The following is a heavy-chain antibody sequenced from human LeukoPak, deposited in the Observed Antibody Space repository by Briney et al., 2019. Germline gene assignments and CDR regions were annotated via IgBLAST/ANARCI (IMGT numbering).Heavy chain of an antibody. Sequence: SETLSLTCTVSGGSIRSYYWSWIRQPPGKGLEWIGYIYYSGSTNYNPSLKSRVTISVDTSKNQFSLKLSSVTAADTAVYYCARQQLAVADFDYWGQGTLVTVSS. V-gene: IGHV4-59*01. CDR3: ARQQLAVADFDY. CDR2: IYYSGST. D-gene: IGHD6-19*01. J-gene: IGHJ4*02. CDR1: GGSIRSYY.